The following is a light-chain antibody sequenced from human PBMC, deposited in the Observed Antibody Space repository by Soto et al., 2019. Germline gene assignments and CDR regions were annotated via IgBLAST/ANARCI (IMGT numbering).Light chain of an antibody. Sequence: AIRMTQSPSSFSASTGDRVTITCRASQGISTYLDWYQQKPGKAPKLLIYAAYTLQNGVPSRFSGSGSGTDFTLTISCLQSEDFATYYCQQYYSYPLTFGGGTKVEIK. CDR2: AAY. J-gene: IGKJ4*01. CDR3: QQYYSYPLT. V-gene: IGKV1-8*01. CDR1: QGISTY.